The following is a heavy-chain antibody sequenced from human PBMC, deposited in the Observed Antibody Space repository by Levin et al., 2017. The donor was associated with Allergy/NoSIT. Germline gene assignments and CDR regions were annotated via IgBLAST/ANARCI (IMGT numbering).Heavy chain of an antibody. CDR1: GFTFSSYG. D-gene: IGHD1-26*01. CDR3: AKQPSGSYIYFDY. CDR2: IWYDGSNK. J-gene: IGHJ4*02. V-gene: IGHV3-33*06. Sequence: GESLKISCAASGFTFSSYGMHWVRQAPGKGLEWVAVIWYDGSNKYYADSVKGRFTISRDNSKNTLYLQMNSLRAEDTAVYYCAKQPSGSYIYFDYWGQGTLVTVSS.